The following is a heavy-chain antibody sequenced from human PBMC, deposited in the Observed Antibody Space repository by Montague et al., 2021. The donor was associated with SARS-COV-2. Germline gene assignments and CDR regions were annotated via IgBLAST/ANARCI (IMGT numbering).Heavy chain of an antibody. CDR2: VSYCGST. CDR1: GGSMSSYH. V-gene: IGHV4-59*01. Sequence: SETLSLTCSVSGGSMSSYHWVWIRQPPGKGMEWIGYVSYCGSTNXXLSHKSGVTISLETSKNRFSLRVTSVTAADTAVYFCARDVRYYYDQWGQGILVTVSS. CDR3: ARDVRYYYDQ. J-gene: IGHJ4*02. D-gene: IGHD3-10*01.